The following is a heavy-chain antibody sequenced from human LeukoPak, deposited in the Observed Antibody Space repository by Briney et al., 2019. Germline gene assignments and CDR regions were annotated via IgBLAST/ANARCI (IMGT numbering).Heavy chain of an antibody. V-gene: IGHV3-23*01. CDR3: ARRRAEGGSNGHYNWFDP. D-gene: IGHD6-13*01. J-gene: IGHJ5*02. CDR1: GFTFSSYA. Sequence: GGSLRFSCAASGFTFSSYAMSWVRQAPGKGLEWVSAISGSGGSTYYADSVKGRFTISRDNSKNTLYLQMNSLRAEDTAVYYCARRRAEGGSNGHYNWFDPWGQGTLVTVSS. CDR2: ISGSGGST.